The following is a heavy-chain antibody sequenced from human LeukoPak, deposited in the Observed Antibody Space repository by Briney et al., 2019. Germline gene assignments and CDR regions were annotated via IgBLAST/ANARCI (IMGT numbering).Heavy chain of an antibody. J-gene: IGHJ4*02. Sequence: KQDGSEKYYVDSVKGRFTISRDNAKNSLYLQMNSLRAEDTAVYYCAIKDGGSFPYYFDYWGQGTLVTVSS. V-gene: IGHV3-7*01. D-gene: IGHD1-26*01. CDR2: KQDGSEK. CDR3: AIKDGGSFPYYFDY.